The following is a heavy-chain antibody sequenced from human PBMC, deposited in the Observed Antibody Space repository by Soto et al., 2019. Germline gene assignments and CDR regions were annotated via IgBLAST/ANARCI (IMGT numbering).Heavy chain of an antibody. CDR3: VRSYCSGGSCYIGAY. J-gene: IGHJ4*02. V-gene: IGHV3-64D*06. D-gene: IGHD2-15*01. Sequence: GGSLRLSCSASGFTFSSYAMHWVRQAPGKGLEYVSAISSNGGSTYYADSVKGRFTISRDNSKNTLYLQMSSLRAEDTAVYYCVRSYCSGGSCYIGAYWGQGTLVTVSS. CDR2: ISSNGGST. CDR1: GFTFSSYA.